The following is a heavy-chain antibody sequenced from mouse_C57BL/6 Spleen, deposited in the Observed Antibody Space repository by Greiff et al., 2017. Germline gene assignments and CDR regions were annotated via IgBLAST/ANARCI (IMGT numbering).Heavy chain of an antibody. D-gene: IGHD1-1*01. CDR2: IYPGNSDT. V-gene: IGHV1-5*01. CDR3: TGYYGSSWYFDV. J-gene: IGHJ1*03. Sequence: EVQLVESGTVLARPGASVKMSCKTSGYTFTSYWMHWVKQRPGQGLEWIGAIYPGNSDTSYNQKFKGKAKLTAVTSASTAYMELSSLTNEDSAVYYCTGYYGSSWYFDVWGTGTTVTVSS. CDR1: GYTFTSYW.